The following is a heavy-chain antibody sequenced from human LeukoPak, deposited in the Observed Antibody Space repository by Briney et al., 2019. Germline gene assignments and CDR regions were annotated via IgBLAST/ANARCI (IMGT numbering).Heavy chain of an antibody. D-gene: IGHD2-15*01. V-gene: IGHV1-69*13. Sequence: SVKVSCKASGGTFSSYTISWVRQAPGQGLEWMGGIIPIFGTANYAQKFQGRVTITADESTSTAYMELSSLRSEDTAVYYCARVATTYCSGGSCSWVIWGQGTMVTVSS. CDR3: ARVATTYCSGGSCSWVI. CDR1: GGTFSSYT. CDR2: IIPIFGTA. J-gene: IGHJ3*02.